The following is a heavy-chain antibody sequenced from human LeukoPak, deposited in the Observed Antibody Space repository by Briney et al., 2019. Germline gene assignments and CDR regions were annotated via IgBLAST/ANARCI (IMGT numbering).Heavy chain of an antibody. V-gene: IGHV4-59*08. CDR2: ISYSGST. J-gene: IGHJ4*02. Sequence: TSETLSLTCTVSGGSISSYYWSWIRQPPGKGLGWIGYISYSGSTNYNPSLKSRVTMSVDTSKNQFSLKLRSVTAADTAVYYCARHGNWNPFDYWGQGTLVTVSS. D-gene: IGHD1-20*01. CDR1: GGSISSYY. CDR3: ARHGNWNPFDY.